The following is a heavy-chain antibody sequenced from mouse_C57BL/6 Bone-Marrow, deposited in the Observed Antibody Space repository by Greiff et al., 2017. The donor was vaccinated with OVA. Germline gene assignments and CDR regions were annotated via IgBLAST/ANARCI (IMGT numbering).Heavy chain of an antibody. V-gene: IGHV1-81*01. D-gene: IGHD1-1*02. J-gene: IGHJ4*01. CDR1: GYTFTSYG. Sequence: VQLVESGAELARPGASVKLSCKASGYTFTSYGISWVKQRTGQGLEWIGEIYPRSGNTYYNEKFKGKATLTADKSSSTAYMELRSLTSEDSAVYFCARYTYYPDAMDYWGQGTSVTVSS. CDR3: ARYTYYPDAMDY. CDR2: IYPRSGNT.